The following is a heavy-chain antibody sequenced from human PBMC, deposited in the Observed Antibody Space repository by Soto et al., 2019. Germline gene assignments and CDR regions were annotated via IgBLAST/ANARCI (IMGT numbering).Heavy chain of an antibody. J-gene: IGHJ6*03. Sequence: GGSLRLSCAASGFTFDDYGMSWVRQAPGKGLEWVSGINWNGGSTGYADSVKGRFTISRDNAKNSLYLQMNSLRAEDTALYHCARDKSSYYYYYMDVWGKGTTVTVSS. CDR2: INWNGGST. CDR3: ARDKSSYYYYYMDV. CDR1: GFTFDDYG. V-gene: IGHV3-20*01.